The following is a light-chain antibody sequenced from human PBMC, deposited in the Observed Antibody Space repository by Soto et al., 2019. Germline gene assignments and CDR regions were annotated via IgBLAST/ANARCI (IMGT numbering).Light chain of an antibody. V-gene: IGLV1-40*01. Sequence: QSVLTQPPSVSGAPGQRVTISCTASSSNIGAGYDVHWYQQLPGTAPKLLIYGNTNRPSGVPDRFSGSKSGTSASLAITGLQAEDEADYYCQSYGSSLSAGVFGGGTKLTVL. CDR3: QSYGSSLSAGV. J-gene: IGLJ3*02. CDR2: GNT. CDR1: SSNIGAGYD.